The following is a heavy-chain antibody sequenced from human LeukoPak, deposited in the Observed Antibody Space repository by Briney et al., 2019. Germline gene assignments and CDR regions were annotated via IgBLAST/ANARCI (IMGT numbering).Heavy chain of an antibody. Sequence: GGSLRLSYAASGFTFSTYAMSWVRHAPRKGLVWVSRINTDGSSTTYADSVKGRFTISRDNAKNTLYLQMNSLRAEDTAVYYCARDRIADYWGQGTLVTVSS. D-gene: IGHD6-13*01. J-gene: IGHJ4*02. V-gene: IGHV3-74*01. CDR2: INTDGSST. CDR1: GFTFSTYA. CDR3: ARDRIADY.